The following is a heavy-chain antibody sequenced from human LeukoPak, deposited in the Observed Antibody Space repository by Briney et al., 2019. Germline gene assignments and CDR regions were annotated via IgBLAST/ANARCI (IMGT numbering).Heavy chain of an antibody. J-gene: IGHJ5*02. CDR1: GFTFDDYG. Sequence: GGSLRLSCVASGFTFDDYGMNWVRQGPGKGLEWVSGINWNGGSTSYADSVKGRFTISRDNTKNSLFLQMNSLRAEDTALNYCARDPPDNWNFEYNWFDPWGQGTLVTVSS. D-gene: IGHD1-1*01. CDR3: ARDPPDNWNFEYNWFDP. V-gene: IGHV3-20*04. CDR2: INWNGGST.